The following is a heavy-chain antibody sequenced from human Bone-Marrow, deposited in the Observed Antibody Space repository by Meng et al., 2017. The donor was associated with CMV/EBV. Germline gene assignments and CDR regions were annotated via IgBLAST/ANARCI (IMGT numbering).Heavy chain of an antibody. Sequence: GESLKISCAASGFTFSSYAMHWVRQAPGKGLEWVAVISYDGSNKYYADSVKGRFTISRDNSKNTLYLQMNSLRAEDTAVYYCARDGGEGYCSSTSCYWGGYFDYWGQGKLVTVSS. CDR2: ISYDGSNK. V-gene: IGHV3-30-3*01. D-gene: IGHD2-2*01. CDR3: ARDGGEGYCSSTSCYWGGYFDY. CDR1: GFTFSSYA. J-gene: IGHJ4*02.